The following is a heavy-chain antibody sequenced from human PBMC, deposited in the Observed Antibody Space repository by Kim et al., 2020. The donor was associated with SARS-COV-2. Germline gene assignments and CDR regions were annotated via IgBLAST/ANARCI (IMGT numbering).Heavy chain of an antibody. CDR3: ARQRDYYDGALYYYGMDV. CDR1: GGSISSSSYY. Sequence: SETLSLTCTVSGGSISSSSYYWGWIRQPPGKGLEWIGSIYYSGSTYYNPSLKSRVTISVDTSKNQFSLKLSSVTAADTAVYYCARQRDYYDGALYYYGMDVWGQGTTVTVSS. CDR2: IYYSGST. J-gene: IGHJ6*02. D-gene: IGHD3-22*01. V-gene: IGHV4-39*01.